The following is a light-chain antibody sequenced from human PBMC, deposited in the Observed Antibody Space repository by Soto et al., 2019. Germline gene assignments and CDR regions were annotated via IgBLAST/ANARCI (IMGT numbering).Light chain of an antibody. Sequence: QSVLTQPAFVSGSPGQSITISCTGTSSDVGAYTFVSWYRQHPDKVPKLMIFDVSRRPSGVSDRFSGSKSGNTASLTISGLQPEDEADYYCSSYTSSSTHVFGSGTKLTVL. V-gene: IGLV2-14*03. CDR1: SSDVGAYTF. J-gene: IGLJ1*01. CDR3: SSYTSSSTHV. CDR2: DVS.